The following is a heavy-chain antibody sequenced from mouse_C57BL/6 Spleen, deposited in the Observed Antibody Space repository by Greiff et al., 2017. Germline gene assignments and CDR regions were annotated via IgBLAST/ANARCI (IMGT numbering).Heavy chain of an antibody. CDR2: IYPGSGNT. CDR1: GYTFTDYY. D-gene: IGHD2-3*01. Sequence: QVHVKQSGAELVRPGASVKLSCKASGYTFTDYYINWVKQRPGQGLEWIARIYPGSGNTYYNEKFKGKATLTAEKSSSTAYMQLSSLTSEDSAVYFCARGGLDDGYSAWFAYWGQGTLVTVSA. CDR3: ARGGLDDGYSAWFAY. V-gene: IGHV1-76*01. J-gene: IGHJ3*01.